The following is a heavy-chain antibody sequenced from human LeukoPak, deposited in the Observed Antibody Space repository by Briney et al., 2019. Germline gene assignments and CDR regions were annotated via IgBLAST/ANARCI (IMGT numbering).Heavy chain of an antibody. CDR1: GGSLSGYY. D-gene: IGHD7-27*01. Sequence: SETLSLTCAVYGGSLSGYYWSWIRQPPGKGLEWIGEINHSGSTNYNPSLKSRVTISVDTSKNQFSLKLSSVTAADTAVYYCARATWGFDYWGQGTLVTVSS. J-gene: IGHJ4*02. V-gene: IGHV4-34*01. CDR3: ARATWGFDY. CDR2: INHSGST.